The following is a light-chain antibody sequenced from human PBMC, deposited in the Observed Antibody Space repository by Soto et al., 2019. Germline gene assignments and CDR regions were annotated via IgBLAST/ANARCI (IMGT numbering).Light chain of an antibody. CDR3: LQHNSYPFT. Sequence: DIQMTQSPSSLSASVGDRVTITCQASQDISNYLNWYQQKPGKAPKLLIYAASSLQSGVPSRFSGSGSGTEFTLTISSLQPEDFATYYCLQHNSYPFTFGPGTKVDIK. CDR1: QDISNY. V-gene: IGKV1-17*01. CDR2: AAS. J-gene: IGKJ3*01.